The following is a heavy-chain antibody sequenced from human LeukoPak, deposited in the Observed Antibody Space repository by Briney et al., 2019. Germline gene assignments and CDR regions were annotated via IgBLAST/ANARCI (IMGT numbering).Heavy chain of an antibody. CDR3: ARPYPHAVGATPSGAFDI. D-gene: IGHD1-26*01. Sequence: GGSLRLSCAASGFTLSSYSMNWVRQAPGKGLEWVSSISSCSYIYYADSVKGRFTISRDNAKNSLYLQMNSLRAEDTAVYYCARPYPHAVGATPSGAFDIWGQGTVVTVSS. J-gene: IGHJ3*02. V-gene: IGHV3-21*01. CDR1: GFTLSSYS. CDR2: ISSCSYI.